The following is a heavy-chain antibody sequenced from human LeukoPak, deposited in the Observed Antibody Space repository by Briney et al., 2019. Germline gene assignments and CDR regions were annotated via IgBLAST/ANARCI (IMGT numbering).Heavy chain of an antibody. J-gene: IGHJ4*02. CDR3: ARIPFVVVPAAIDY. D-gene: IGHD2-2*02. CDR2: IYYSGST. V-gene: IGHV4-61*01. Sequence: PSETLSLTCTVSGGSVSSGSYYWSWIRQPPGKGLEWIGYIYYSGSTNYNPSLKSRVTISADTSKNQFSLKLSSVTAADTAVYYCARIPFVVVPAAIDYWGQGPWSPSPQ. CDR1: GGSVSSGSYY.